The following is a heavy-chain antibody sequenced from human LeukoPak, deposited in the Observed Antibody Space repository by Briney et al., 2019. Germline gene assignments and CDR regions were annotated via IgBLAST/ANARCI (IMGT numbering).Heavy chain of an antibody. Sequence: GGSLRLSCAASGFTFSNAWMSWVRQAPGKGLEWVGRIKSKTDGGTTDYAAPVKGRFTISRDNSKNTLYLQMNTLRVDDTGIYYCAKDLDSSGSYESPGDYWGQGTQVTVSS. J-gene: IGHJ4*02. CDR3: AKDLDSSGSYESPGDY. CDR1: GFTFSNAW. D-gene: IGHD6-19*01. V-gene: IGHV3-15*01. CDR2: IKSKTDGGTT.